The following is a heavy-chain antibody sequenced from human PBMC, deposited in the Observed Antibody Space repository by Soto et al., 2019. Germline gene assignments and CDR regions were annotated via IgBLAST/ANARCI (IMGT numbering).Heavy chain of an antibody. J-gene: IGHJ4*02. Sequence: EVQLVESGGGLVQPGGSPKLSCAASGFTFSGSAMHWVRQASGKGLEWVGRIRSKANSYATAYAASVKGRFTISRDDSKNTAYLQMNSLKTEDTAVYYCTRPIGDSSSGYWGQGTLVTVSS. D-gene: IGHD6-13*01. CDR1: GFTFSGSA. CDR2: IRSKANSYAT. CDR3: TRPIGDSSSGY. V-gene: IGHV3-73*01.